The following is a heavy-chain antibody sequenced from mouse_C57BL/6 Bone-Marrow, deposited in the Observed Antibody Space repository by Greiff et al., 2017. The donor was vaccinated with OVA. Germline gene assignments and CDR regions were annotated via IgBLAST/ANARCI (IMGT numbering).Heavy chain of an antibody. J-gene: IGHJ1*03. Sequence: VQGVESGAELARPGASVKLSCKASGYTFTSYGISWVKQRTGQGLEWIGEIYPRSGNTYYNEKFKGKATLTADKSSSTAYMELRSLTSEDSAVYFCARDGHWYFDVWGTGTTVTVSS. CDR1: GYTFTSYG. V-gene: IGHV1-81*01. CDR2: IYPRSGNT. D-gene: IGHD2-3*01. CDR3: ARDGHWYFDV.